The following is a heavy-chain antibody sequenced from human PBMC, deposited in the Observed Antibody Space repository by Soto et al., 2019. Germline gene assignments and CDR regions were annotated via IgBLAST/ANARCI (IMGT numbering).Heavy chain of an antibody. CDR2: ISYDGSNK. CDR1: GFPFSSYA. V-gene: IGHV3-30-3*01. J-gene: IGHJ6*02. CDR3: ARSRKVEMATTTRYYYYGMDV. D-gene: IGHD1-1*01. Sequence: GGSLRLSCAASGFPFSSYAMHWVRPAPGKGLEWVAVISYDGSNKYYADSVKGRFTISRDNSKNTLYLQMNSLRAEDTAVYYCARSRKVEMATTTRYYYYGMDVWGQGTTVTVSS.